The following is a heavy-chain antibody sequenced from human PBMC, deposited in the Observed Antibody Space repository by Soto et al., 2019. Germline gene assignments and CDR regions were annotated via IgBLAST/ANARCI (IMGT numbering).Heavy chain of an antibody. CDR2: IYLNNGGT. Sequence: ASVKVCCKASGCTLTGYYMPWVRQAPGQGLEWMGWIYLNNGGTHYVQKLQGRVTMTRDTSISTAYMELRRLRSDDTAVYYCAREQSTHPTTTSIASAEYYYYYGMDVWGQ. D-gene: IGHD6-13*01. V-gene: IGHV1-2*02. J-gene: IGHJ6*02. CDR3: AREQSTHPTTTSIASAEYYYYYGMDV. CDR1: GCTLTGYY.